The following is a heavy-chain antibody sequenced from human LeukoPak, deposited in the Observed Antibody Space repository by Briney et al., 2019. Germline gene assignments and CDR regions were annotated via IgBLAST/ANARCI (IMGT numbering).Heavy chain of an antibody. Sequence: GGSLRLSCAASGFTFSSYAMSWVRQAPGKGLEWVPVISGSGGTTYYADSVKGRFTISRDNSKNTLYLQMNTLRAEDTAVYYCAKAFALLWLGGFDYWGQGTLVTVSS. J-gene: IGHJ4*02. V-gene: IGHV3-23*01. D-gene: IGHD3-10*01. CDR1: GFTFSSYA. CDR2: ISGSGGTT. CDR3: AKAFALLWLGGFDY.